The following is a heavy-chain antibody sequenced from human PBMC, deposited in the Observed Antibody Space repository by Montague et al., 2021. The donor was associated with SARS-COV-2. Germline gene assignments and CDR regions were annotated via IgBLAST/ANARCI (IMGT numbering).Heavy chain of an antibody. J-gene: IGHJ2*01. V-gene: IGHV4-4*07. CDR1: GGSISSYY. CDR2: IYTSGST. Sequence: SETLSLTCTVSGGSISSYYWSWIRQPAGKGLEWIGRIYTSGSTNYNPSLKSRVTMSVDTSKNQFSLKLRSVTASDTAVYYCARDNAAGGRGFWWYFDLWGRGTLVTVSP. D-gene: IGHD6-13*01. CDR3: ARDNAAGGRGFWWYFDL.